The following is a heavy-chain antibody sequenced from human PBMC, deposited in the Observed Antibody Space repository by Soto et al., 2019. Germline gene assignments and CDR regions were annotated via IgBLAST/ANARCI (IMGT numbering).Heavy chain of an antibody. CDR3: TRDQPITP. Sequence: GGSLRLSCTAAGFTFADYAMSWVRQAPGKGLEWVGFIRSKTSGGTSEYAASVKGRFTFSRDDSKSIAYLQMNSLKTEDTAVYYCTRDQPITPWGQGTMVTVSS. D-gene: IGHD3-10*01. CDR2: IRSKTSGGTS. CDR1: GFTFADYA. J-gene: IGHJ3*01. V-gene: IGHV3-49*04.